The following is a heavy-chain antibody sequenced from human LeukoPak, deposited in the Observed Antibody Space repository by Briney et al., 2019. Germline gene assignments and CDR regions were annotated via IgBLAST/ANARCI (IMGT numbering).Heavy chain of an antibody. D-gene: IGHD2-21*01. CDR2: IWHDGSKT. Sequence: PGGSLRLSCAASGLTFSSYGMHWVRQAPGKGLEWVGVIWHDGSKTYYIDSVKGRFTISRDNSKNTVFLQMNSLRVEDTAVYYCARDGGGGDSFDMWGQGTMVTVSS. J-gene: IGHJ3*02. CDR1: GLTFSSYG. CDR3: ARDGGGGDSFDM. V-gene: IGHV3-33*01.